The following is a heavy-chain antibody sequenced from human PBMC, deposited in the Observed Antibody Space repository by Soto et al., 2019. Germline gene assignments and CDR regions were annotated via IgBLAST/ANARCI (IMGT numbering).Heavy chain of an antibody. CDR3: ARDPGYCSGGICYRYMDV. V-gene: IGHV3-53*04. D-gene: IGHD2-15*01. Sequence: EMQLGESGGGLVNPGGSLRLSCAASGLIVNNNYMNWVRQAPGKGLEWVSVIHSGNSASYADSVMGRFTISRHNSKNMVYLQMNSLRAEDTAVYYCARDPGYCSGGICYRYMDVWGKGTTVTVSS. CDR1: GLIVNNNY. J-gene: IGHJ6*03. CDR2: IHSGNSA.